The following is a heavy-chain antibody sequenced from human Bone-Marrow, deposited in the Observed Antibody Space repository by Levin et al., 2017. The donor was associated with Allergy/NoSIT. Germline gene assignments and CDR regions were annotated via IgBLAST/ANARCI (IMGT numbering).Heavy chain of an antibody. CDR2: IYPGDSDT. J-gene: IGHJ4*02. CDR3: ARQDGYGDYFFDY. CDR1: GYSFPNYW. Sequence: GESLKISCKGSGYSFPNYWIAWVRQMPGKGLEWMGIIYPGDSDTRYSPSFQGQVTISVDKSSSTAYLQWSSLKASDTAMYYCARQDGYGDYFFDYWGQGTLVTVSS. V-gene: IGHV5-51*01. D-gene: IGHD4-17*01.